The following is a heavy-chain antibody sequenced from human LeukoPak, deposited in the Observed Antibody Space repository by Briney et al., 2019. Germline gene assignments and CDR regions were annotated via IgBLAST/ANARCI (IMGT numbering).Heavy chain of an antibody. CDR1: GGSISSYY. V-gene: IGHV4-59*01. D-gene: IGHD6-13*01. J-gene: IGHJ4*02. Sequence: SETLSLTCTVSGGSISSYYWSWIRQPPGKGLEWIGYIYYSGSTNYNPSLKSRVTISVDTSKNQFYLQLSSVTAADTAVYYCARNAGGYSSSWYPLALDYWGQGTLVTVSS. CDR2: IYYSGST. CDR3: ARNAGGYSSSWYPLALDY.